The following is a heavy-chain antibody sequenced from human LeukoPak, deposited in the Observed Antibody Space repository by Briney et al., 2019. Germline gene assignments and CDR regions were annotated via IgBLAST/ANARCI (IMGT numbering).Heavy chain of an antibody. CDR1: GFTFSSYA. Sequence: PGGSLRLSCAASGFTFSSYAMHWVRQAPGKGLEWVAVISYDGSNKYYADSVKGRFTISRDNSKNTLYLQMNSLRAEDTAVYYCARERAPVGFGELQPAFDIWGQGTMVTVSS. CDR2: ISYDGSNK. CDR3: ARERAPVGFGELQPAFDI. V-gene: IGHV3-30-3*01. D-gene: IGHD3-10*01. J-gene: IGHJ3*02.